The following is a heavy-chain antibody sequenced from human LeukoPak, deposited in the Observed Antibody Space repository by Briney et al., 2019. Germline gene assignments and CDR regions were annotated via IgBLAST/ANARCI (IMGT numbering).Heavy chain of an antibody. V-gene: IGHV4-4*07. CDR1: GGSIDSHY. D-gene: IGHD1-7*01. Sequence: PSETLSLTCTVSGGSIDSHYWSWNRQSAGKGLEWIGRFFTGGSTYYNPSLESRVTMSVDRSKNQFSLKLSSVMAADTAVYYCIRVAEGTGTSLRDYYYYGMDVWGQGTTVTVSS. CDR2: FFTGGST. CDR3: IRVAEGTGTSLRDYYYYGMDV. J-gene: IGHJ6*02.